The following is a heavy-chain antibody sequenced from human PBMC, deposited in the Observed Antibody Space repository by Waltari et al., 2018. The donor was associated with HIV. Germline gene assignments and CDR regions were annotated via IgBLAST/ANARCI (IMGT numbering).Heavy chain of an antibody. CDR3: ARVPDRSGYQRYAMDV. CDR1: GGTVSSSD. D-gene: IGHD3-22*01. J-gene: IGHJ6*02. CDR2: IIPLFGEA. V-gene: IGHV1-69*01. Sequence: QVQLVQSGAEVKKPGSSVKVSCKASGGTVSSSDISWVRQAPGQGLEWMGAIIPLFGEANYAQKFQGRFTITADESTSTAYMELSSLRSEDTAVYYCARVPDRSGYQRYAMDVWGQGTTVTVS.